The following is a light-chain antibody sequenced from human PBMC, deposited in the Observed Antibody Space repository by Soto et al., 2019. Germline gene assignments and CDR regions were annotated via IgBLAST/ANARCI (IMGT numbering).Light chain of an antibody. CDR2: LAS. CDR3: QQYGSSPWT. Sequence: EIVLTQSPGTLSLSPGERATLSCRASQSITNNYLAWYQQKPGQAPRLLIYLASNRAAGIPDRFSGSWSGADFTLTINRLEPEDFAVYHCQQYGSSPWTFGKGTKVDIK. J-gene: IGKJ1*01. CDR1: QSITNNY. V-gene: IGKV3-20*01.